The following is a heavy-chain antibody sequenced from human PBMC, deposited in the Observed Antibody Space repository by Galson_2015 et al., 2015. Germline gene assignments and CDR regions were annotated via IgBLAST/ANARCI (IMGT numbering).Heavy chain of an antibody. D-gene: IGHD4-17*01. CDR2: IYPGDSDT. J-gene: IGHJ6*03. Sequence: QSGAEVKKPGESLKISCKGSGYSFTSYWIGWVRQMPGKGLEWMGIIYPGDSDTRYSPSFQGQVTISADKSISTAYLQWSSLKASDTAMYYCARGATVTNYYYYYMDVWGKGTTVTVSS. V-gene: IGHV5-51*01. CDR3: ARGATVTNYYYYYMDV. CDR1: GYSFTSYW.